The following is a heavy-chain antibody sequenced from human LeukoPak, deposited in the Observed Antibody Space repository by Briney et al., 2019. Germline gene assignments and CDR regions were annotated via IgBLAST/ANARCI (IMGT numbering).Heavy chain of an antibody. CDR2: IKQDESEK. V-gene: IGHV3-7*01. CDR3: ARPRWLQFGPHDS. CDR1: GFTLGTFW. J-gene: IGHJ4*02. Sequence: GGSLRLSCEASGFTLGTFWMSWVRQAPGKGLEWVASIKQDESEKHYVESVKGRFTTSRDNAKNSLYLQMNSLRGEDTAVYYCARPRWLQFGPHDSWGQGTLVTVSS. D-gene: IGHD5-12*01.